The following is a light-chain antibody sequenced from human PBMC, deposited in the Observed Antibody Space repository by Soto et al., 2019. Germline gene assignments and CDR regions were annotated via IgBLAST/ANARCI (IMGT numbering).Light chain of an antibody. CDR1: RSVTSRD. V-gene: IGKV3-20*01. CDR2: AAS. Sequence: EIVLTQSPGTLSLSPGERATLYCRASRSVTSRDLAWHQQKPGQAPRLLIYAASTRATGIPDRFSGSVSGTDFTLTSSMLEPEDFAVYYCQQYGSPPMYTFGQGTKLEIK. J-gene: IGKJ2*01. CDR3: QQYGSPPMYT.